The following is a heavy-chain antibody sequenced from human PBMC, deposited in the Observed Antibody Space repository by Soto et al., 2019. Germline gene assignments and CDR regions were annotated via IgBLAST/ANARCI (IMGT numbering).Heavy chain of an antibody. D-gene: IGHD1-7*01. J-gene: IGHJ3*02. Sequence: GGSLILSCAASGFTFSYYYMSWIRQAPGKGLEWVSYISSSSSYTNYADSVKGRFTISRDSSKNTLYLQMNSLRAEDTAVYYCAKGNSWSPALVLDIWGQGTMVTVSS. CDR3: AKGNSWSPALVLDI. V-gene: IGHV3-11*05. CDR1: GFTFSYYY. CDR2: ISSSSSYT.